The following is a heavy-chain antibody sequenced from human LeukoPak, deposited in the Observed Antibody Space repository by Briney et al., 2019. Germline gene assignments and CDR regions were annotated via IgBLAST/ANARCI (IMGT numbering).Heavy chain of an antibody. V-gene: IGHV3-7*01. J-gene: IGHJ6*03. Sequence: GGSLRLSCAASGFTFSSYWMGWVRQAPGKGLEWVANIKQDGSEKYYVDSVKGRFTISRDNAKNSLYLQMNSLRAEDTAVYYCARVQAYYDFWSGYYYYYYYMDVWGKGTTVTVSS. CDR3: ARVQAYYDFWSGYYYYYYYMDV. CDR1: GFTFSSYW. CDR2: IKQDGSEK. D-gene: IGHD3-3*01.